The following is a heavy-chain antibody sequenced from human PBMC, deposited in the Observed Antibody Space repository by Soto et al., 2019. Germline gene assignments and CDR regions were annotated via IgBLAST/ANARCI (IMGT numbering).Heavy chain of an antibody. CDR3: ARDPTVDLTYHYYGMDV. CDR1: GYTFTTYY. V-gene: IGHV1-46*01. Sequence: QVQLVQSGAEVKEPGASVTVSCRTSGYTFTTYYIHWVRQAPGQGLEWMGIINPGGGSTSCAQKFRGRRTVTRDPSTSTVYMELRSLSSEDTAVYYCARDPTVDLTYHYYGMDVWGQGTPVTV. CDR2: INPGGGST. J-gene: IGHJ6*02.